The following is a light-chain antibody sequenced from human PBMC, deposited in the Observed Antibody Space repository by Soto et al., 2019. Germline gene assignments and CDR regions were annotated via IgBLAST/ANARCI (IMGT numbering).Light chain of an antibody. CDR2: GAS. V-gene: IGKV1-39*01. J-gene: IGKJ1*01. CDR1: QSISNY. Sequence: DLQMTQSPSSLSASVGDRVTITCRASQSISNYLNWYQQKPGKAPKLLIYGASSLQSGVPSKFSGRGSGTDFTLTITSLQPEDYATYYCQQSFRTPRTFGQGTKVEIK. CDR3: QQSFRTPRT.